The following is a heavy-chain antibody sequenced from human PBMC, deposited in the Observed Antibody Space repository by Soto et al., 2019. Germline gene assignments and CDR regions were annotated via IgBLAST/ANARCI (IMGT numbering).Heavy chain of an antibody. CDR3: ARQLAYCGGDCFTERVDY. D-gene: IGHD2-21*02. CDR1: GYTFTSYY. CDR2: INPNSGDT. J-gene: IGHJ4*02. Sequence: QAQLVQSGAEVKKPGASVKVSCEASGYTFTSYYMHWVRQAPGQGLEWMGWINPNSGDTKYAQELRGRVTMTRDTSITTAYMEVKMLTSDDTAVYYCARQLAYCGGDCFTERVDYWGQGTLVTVSS. V-gene: IGHV1-2*02.